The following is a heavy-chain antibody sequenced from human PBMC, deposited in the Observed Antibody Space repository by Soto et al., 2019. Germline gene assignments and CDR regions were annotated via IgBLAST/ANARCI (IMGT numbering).Heavy chain of an antibody. CDR2: MNPNSGNT. CDR1: GYTFTSYG. Sequence: ASVKVSCKASGYTFTSYGINWVRQATGQGLEWMGWMNPNSGNTGYAQKFQGRVTMTRNTSISTAYMELSSLRSEDTAVYYCARSGGSLLLALYYYYYYMDVWGKGTTVTVSS. D-gene: IGHD2-15*01. CDR3: ARSGGSLLLALYYYYYYMDV. V-gene: IGHV1-8*01. J-gene: IGHJ6*03.